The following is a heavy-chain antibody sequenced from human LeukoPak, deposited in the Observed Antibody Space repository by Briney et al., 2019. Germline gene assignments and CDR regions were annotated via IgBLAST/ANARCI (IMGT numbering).Heavy chain of an antibody. CDR1: GYRFTSYG. D-gene: IGHD1-26*01. CDR2: VSTYNDKK. J-gene: IGHJ4*02. Sequence: ASVKVSCKTSGYRFTSYGISWVRQAPGQGLEWMGWVSTYNDKKDYAQKFQGRVIMTTDTSTTTAYMEMGSRRSDDTAVYYCARHSGSYAFDYWGQGTLVTVSS. CDR3: ARHSGSYAFDY. V-gene: IGHV1-18*01.